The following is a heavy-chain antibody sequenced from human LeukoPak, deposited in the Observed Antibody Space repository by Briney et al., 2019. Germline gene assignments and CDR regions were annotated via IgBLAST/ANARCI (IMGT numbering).Heavy chain of an antibody. CDR2: IKHDGSEK. Sequence: GGSLRLSCAASGFTFSRYWMSWVRQAPGKGLEWVANIKHDGSEKYYLDSVKGRFTISRDNAKNSLYLQMDSLRVEDTAVYYCARYQWELRAHYYYYMDVWGNGTTVTISS. J-gene: IGHJ6*03. V-gene: IGHV3-7*01. D-gene: IGHD1-26*01. CDR3: ARYQWELRAHYYYYMDV. CDR1: GFTFSRYW.